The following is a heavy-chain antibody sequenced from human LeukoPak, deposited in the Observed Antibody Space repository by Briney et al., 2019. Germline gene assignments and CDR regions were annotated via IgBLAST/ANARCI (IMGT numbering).Heavy chain of an antibody. CDR1: GYSFSSYW. Sequence: GESLKISCKGSGYSFSSYWISWVRQMPGKGLEWMGRIDPSDSYTSYSPSFEGHVTISADESTSTAYLQWSSLKASDTAMYYYARLRTDSGYDYMYFHHWGQGTLVTVSS. D-gene: IGHD5-12*01. V-gene: IGHV5-10-1*01. CDR3: ARLRTDSGYDYMYFHH. CDR2: IDPSDSYT. J-gene: IGHJ1*01.